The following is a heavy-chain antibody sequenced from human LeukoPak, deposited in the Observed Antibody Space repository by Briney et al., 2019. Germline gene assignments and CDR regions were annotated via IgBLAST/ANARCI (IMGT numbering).Heavy chain of an antibody. J-gene: IGHJ3*02. D-gene: IGHD3-10*01. V-gene: IGHV4-61*08. Sequence: PSETLSLTCTVSGGSISSGGYYWSWIRQPPGKGLEWIGYIYYSGSTNYNPSLKSRVTISVDTSKNQFSLKLSSVTAADTAVYYCARDSGTSLYGPDAFDIWGQGTMVTVSS. CDR3: ARDSGTSLYGPDAFDI. CDR2: IYYSGST. CDR1: GGSISSGGYY.